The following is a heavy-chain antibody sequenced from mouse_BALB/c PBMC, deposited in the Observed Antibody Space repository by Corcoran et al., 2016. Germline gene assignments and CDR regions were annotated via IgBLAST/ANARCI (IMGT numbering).Heavy chain of an antibody. Sequence: EVQLQQSGPELVKPGASMKISCKASGYSFTGYTMNWVKQSHGKNLEWIGLINPYNGGTSYNQKFKGKATVTLDKSSSTAYMELLSLTSEDSAVYYCARGGTTVVATSRYYAMDYWGQGTSVTVSS. CDR3: ARGGTTVVATSRYYAMDY. J-gene: IGHJ4*01. CDR2: INPYNGGT. CDR1: GYSFTGYT. D-gene: IGHD1-1*01. V-gene: IGHV1-18*01.